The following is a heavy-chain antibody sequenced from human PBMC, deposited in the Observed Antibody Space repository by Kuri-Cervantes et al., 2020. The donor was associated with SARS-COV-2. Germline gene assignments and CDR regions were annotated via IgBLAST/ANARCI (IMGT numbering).Heavy chain of an antibody. D-gene: IGHD6-19*01. Sequence: SETLSLTCAVYGGSFSGYYWSWIRQPPGKGLEWIGEINHSGSTNYNPSLKSRATISVDTSKNQFSLKLSSVTAADTAVYYCARGRDKRYSSGSYYYYGMDVWGQGTTVTVSS. CDR1: GGSFSGYY. J-gene: IGHJ6*02. CDR2: INHSGST. V-gene: IGHV4-34*01. CDR3: ARGRDKRYSSGSYYYYGMDV.